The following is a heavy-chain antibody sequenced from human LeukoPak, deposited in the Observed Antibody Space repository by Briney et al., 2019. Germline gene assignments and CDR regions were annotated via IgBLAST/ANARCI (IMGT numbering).Heavy chain of an antibody. CDR1: GFTFSSYA. CDR3: ARQAEGSYYFDY. Sequence: GGSLRLSCATSGFTFSSYALNWVRQAPGQGLEWVSAISGSGGSTYYADSVKGRFTISRDNSKNTLDLQMNSLRAEDTAVYYCARQAEGSYYFDYWGQGTLVTVSS. D-gene: IGHD1-14*01. CDR2: ISGSGGST. J-gene: IGHJ4*02. V-gene: IGHV3-23*01.